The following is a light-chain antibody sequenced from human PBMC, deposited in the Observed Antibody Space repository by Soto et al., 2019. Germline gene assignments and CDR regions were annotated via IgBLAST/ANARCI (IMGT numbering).Light chain of an antibody. Sequence: DIQMTQSPSTLSASVGDRVTITCRASQSISSWLAWFQQKPGKAPKLLIYAASTLRSGVPSRFSGSGSGRDFTLTISSLQPEDFATYYCLLDYSYFWAFGQGTKVDIK. CDR1: QSISSW. V-gene: IGKV1-5*01. CDR3: LLDYSYFWA. CDR2: AAS. J-gene: IGKJ1*01.